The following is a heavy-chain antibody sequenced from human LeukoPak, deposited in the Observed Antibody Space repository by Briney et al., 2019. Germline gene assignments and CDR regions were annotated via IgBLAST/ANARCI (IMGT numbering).Heavy chain of an antibody. Sequence: GGSLRLSCAAAGFTFNNYWMHWVRQAPGKGLVWISRINSDGRSTNYADSVKGRFNISRDDAKNTLYLQMNSLRAADTAVYYCASTLQSNSYYYGSGSSSEYFQHWGQGTLVTVSS. CDR3: ASTLQSNSYYYGSGSSSEYFQH. CDR2: INSDGRST. CDR1: GFTFNNYW. D-gene: IGHD3-10*01. V-gene: IGHV3-74*01. J-gene: IGHJ1*01.